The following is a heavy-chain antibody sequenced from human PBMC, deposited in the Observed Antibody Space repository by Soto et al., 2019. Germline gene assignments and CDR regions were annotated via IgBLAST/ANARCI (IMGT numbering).Heavy chain of an antibody. CDR3: ARSDGYTLNWFEP. D-gene: IGHD2-21*01. J-gene: IGHJ5*02. V-gene: IGHV1-8*01. CDR1: GYTFTSYD. Sequence: QVQLVQSGAEVKKPGASVKVSCKASGYTFTSYDINWVRQATGQGLEWMGWMNPNSANTGYAQKFQGSITMTRNTPISTAYMELSSLRSEDKAGYYCARSDGYTLNWFEPWGQRTLVTVSS. CDR2: MNPNSANT.